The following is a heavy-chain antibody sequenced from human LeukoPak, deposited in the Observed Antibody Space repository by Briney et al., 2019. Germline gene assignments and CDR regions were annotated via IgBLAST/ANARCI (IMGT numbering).Heavy chain of an antibody. V-gene: IGHV1-8*01. D-gene: IGHD6-13*01. Sequence: ASVKVSCKASGYTFTSYDINWVRQATGQGLEWMGWMNPNSGNTGYAQKFQGRVTMTRNTSISTAYMELSSLRSEDTAVYYCARSPYSSSWYYYYYGMDVWGQGTTATVSS. CDR3: ARSPYSSSWYYYYYGMDV. CDR1: GYTFTSYD. J-gene: IGHJ6*02. CDR2: MNPNSGNT.